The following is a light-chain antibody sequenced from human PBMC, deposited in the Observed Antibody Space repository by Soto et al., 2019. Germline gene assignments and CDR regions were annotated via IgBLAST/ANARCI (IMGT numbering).Light chain of an antibody. Sequence: SVLNQPPSASGSHGQSVPISCIGTSSDVGDYDYVSWYQHHPGKAPKLIIYEVSKRPSGVPDRFSGSKSGNTASLTVSGLQAEDEADYYCTSYAGSNNFCVFGTGTKVTVL. CDR1: SSDVGDYDY. V-gene: IGLV2-8*01. CDR2: EVS. CDR3: TSYAGSNNFCV. J-gene: IGLJ1*01.